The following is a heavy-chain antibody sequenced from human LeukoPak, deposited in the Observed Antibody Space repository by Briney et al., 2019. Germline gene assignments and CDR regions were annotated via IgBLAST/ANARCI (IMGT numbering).Heavy chain of an antibody. CDR3: ARVSRRIMITFGDTKNDLVNVPADY. Sequence: ASVKVSCKASGYTFTSYGISWVRQAPGQGLEWMGWISAYNGNTNYAQKLQGRVTMTTDTSTSTAYMELRSLRSDDTAVYYCARVSRRIMITFGDTKNDLVNVPADYWGQGTLVTVSS. CDR2: ISAYNGNT. D-gene: IGHD3-16*01. J-gene: IGHJ4*02. CDR1: GYTFTSYG. V-gene: IGHV1-18*01.